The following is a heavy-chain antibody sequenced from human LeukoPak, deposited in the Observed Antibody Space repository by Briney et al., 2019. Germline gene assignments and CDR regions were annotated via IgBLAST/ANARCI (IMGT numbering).Heavy chain of an antibody. V-gene: IGHV1-2*02. CDR2: INPHSGDT. J-gene: IGHJ4*02. Sequence: ASVKVSCKASGYTFTGYYIHWVRQAPGQGLEWMGWINPHSGDTNYAQKFQGRVTMTKDTSISTAYIELSSLRSDDTAVYYCARDGDGLGDYWGQGTLVTVSS. D-gene: IGHD3/OR15-3a*01. CDR3: ARDGDGLGDY. CDR1: GYTFTGYY.